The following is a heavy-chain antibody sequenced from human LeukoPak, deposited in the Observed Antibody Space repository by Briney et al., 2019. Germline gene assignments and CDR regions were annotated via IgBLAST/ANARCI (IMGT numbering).Heavy chain of an antibody. CDR1: GFTLSSYA. CDR3: ARDGWFGELDKDHFDY. V-gene: IGHV3-23*01. D-gene: IGHD3-10*01. Sequence: GGSLRLSCTASGFTLSSYAMSWVRQAPGEGLEWVSTISGSADNTNYAEAVKGRFTISRDNAKNLLYLQMNSLRVEDTAVYYCARDGWFGELDKDHFDYWGQGTLVTVSS. CDR2: ISGSADNT. J-gene: IGHJ4*02.